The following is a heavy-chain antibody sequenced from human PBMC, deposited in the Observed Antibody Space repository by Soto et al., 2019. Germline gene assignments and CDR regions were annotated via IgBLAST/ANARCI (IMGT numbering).Heavy chain of an antibody. J-gene: IGHJ6*02. CDR2: INHSGST. V-gene: IGHV4-34*01. CDR3: ARLPTIFGVVIISHYYYYGMDV. CDR1: GGSFSGYY. Sequence: SETLSLTCAVYGGSFSGYYWSWIRQPPGKGLEWIGEINHSGSTNYNPSLKSRVTISVDTSKNRFSLKLSSVTAADTAVYYCARLPTIFGVVIISHYYYYGMDVWGQGTTVTVSS. D-gene: IGHD3-3*01.